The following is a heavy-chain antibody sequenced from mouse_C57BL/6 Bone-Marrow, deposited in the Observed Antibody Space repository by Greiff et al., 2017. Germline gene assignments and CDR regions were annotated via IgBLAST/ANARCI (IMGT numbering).Heavy chain of an antibody. CDR1: GYTFTDYY. CDR3: ARNWVDY. Sequence: QVQLQQSGAELVRPGASVKLSCKASGYTFTDYYINWVKQRPGQGLEWIARIYPGSGNTYYNEKFKGKATLTAEKSSSTAYMQLSSLTSEDSAVYFYARNWVDYWGQGTTLTVSS. J-gene: IGHJ2*01. V-gene: IGHV1-76*01. CDR2: IYPGSGNT. D-gene: IGHD4-1*01.